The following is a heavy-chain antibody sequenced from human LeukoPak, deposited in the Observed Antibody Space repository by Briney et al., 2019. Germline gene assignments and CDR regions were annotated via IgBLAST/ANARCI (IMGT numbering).Heavy chain of an antibody. V-gene: IGHV3-30-3*01. J-gene: IGHJ4*02. CDR2: ISYDGSNK. CDR1: GFTFSSYA. Sequence: GGSLRLSCAASGFTFSSYAMHWVRQAPGKGLEWVAVISYDGSNKYYADSVKGRFTISRDNSKNTLYLQMNSLRAEDTAVCYCARHLNYYLDYWGQGTLVTVSS. CDR3: ARHLNYYLDY. D-gene: IGHD3-10*01.